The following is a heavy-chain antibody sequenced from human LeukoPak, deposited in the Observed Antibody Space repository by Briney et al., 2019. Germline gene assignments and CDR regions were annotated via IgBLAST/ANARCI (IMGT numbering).Heavy chain of an antibody. J-gene: IGHJ4*02. CDR1: GGSISSSNW. D-gene: IGHD1-26*01. CDR2: IYHSGST. CDR3: ARRRLVGAHSPFDY. Sequence: PSGTLSLTCAVSGGSISSSNWWSWVRQPPGKGLEWIGEIYHSGSTNYNPSLKSRVTISVDTSKNQFSLKLSSVTAADTAVYYCARRRLVGAHSPFDYWGQGTLVTVSS. V-gene: IGHV4-4*02.